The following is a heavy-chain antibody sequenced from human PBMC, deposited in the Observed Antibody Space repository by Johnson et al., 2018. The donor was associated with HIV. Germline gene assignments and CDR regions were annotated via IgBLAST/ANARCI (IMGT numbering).Heavy chain of an antibody. CDR3: AKVHIPARWSAAFDI. CDR2: IRYDGSNK. Sequence: QVQLVESGGGLVLPGGSLRLSCAASGFTFSSYGIHWVRQAPGKGLEWVAFIRYDGSNKYYADSVKGRFTIFRDNSKNTLYLQLSSLRTEDTAVYYCAKVHIPARWSAAFDIWGRGTLVTVSS. CDR1: GFTFSSYG. J-gene: IGHJ3*02. D-gene: IGHD6-6*01. V-gene: IGHV3-30*02.